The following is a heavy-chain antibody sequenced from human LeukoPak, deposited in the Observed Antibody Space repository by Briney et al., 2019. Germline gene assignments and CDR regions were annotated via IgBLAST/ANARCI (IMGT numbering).Heavy chain of an antibody. CDR2: INHTGST. V-gene: IGHV4-34*01. CDR1: GGSFSGYY. J-gene: IGHJ4*02. Sequence: SETLSLTCAVYGGSFSGYYWCWIRQPPGKGPEWIGEINHTGSTNYNPSLKTRVTISLDTSKNQFSLKLTSVTAADTAVYYCARSRARLWGFDYWGQGTLVTVAS. D-gene: IGHD5-18*01. CDR3: ARSRARLWGFDY.